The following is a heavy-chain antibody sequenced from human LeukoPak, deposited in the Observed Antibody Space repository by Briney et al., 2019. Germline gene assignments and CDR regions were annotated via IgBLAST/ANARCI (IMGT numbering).Heavy chain of an antibody. CDR1: GYTFTGYY. CDR3: ARGGSGWLGTFDY. CDR2: INPNSGGT. J-gene: IGHJ4*02. V-gene: IGHV1-2*06. Sequence: GASVKVSCKASGYTFTGYYMHWVRQAPGQGLEWMGRINPNSGGTNYAQKFQGRVTMTRDTSISTAYMELSRLRSDDTAVYHCARGGSGWLGTFDYWGQGTLVTVSS. D-gene: IGHD6-19*01.